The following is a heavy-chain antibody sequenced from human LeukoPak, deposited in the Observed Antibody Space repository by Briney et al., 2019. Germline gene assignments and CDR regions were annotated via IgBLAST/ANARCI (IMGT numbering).Heavy chain of an antibody. CDR2: ISWNSGSI. J-gene: IGHJ3*02. CDR1: GFTFDDYA. D-gene: IGHD3-16*02. Sequence: PGGSLRLSCAASGFTFDDYAMHWVRQAPGKGLEWVSGISWNSGSIGYADSVKGRFTISRDNAKNSLYLQMNSLRAEDTALYYCAKGRIMITFGGVIAPPNNAFDIWGQGTMVTVSS. V-gene: IGHV3-9*01. CDR3: AKGRIMITFGGVIAPPNNAFDI.